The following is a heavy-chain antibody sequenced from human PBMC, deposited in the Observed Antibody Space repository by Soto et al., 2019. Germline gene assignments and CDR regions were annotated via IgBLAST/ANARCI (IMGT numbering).Heavy chain of an antibody. J-gene: IGHJ4*02. CDR3: ARVRLSNWNDWGDYDY. CDR1: GFTFSSYG. D-gene: IGHD1-1*01. Sequence: GGSLRLSCAASGFTFSSYGMHWVRQAPGKGLEWVAVISYDGSNKYYADSVKGRFTISRDNSKNTLYLQMNSLRAEDTAVYYCARVRLSNWNDWGDYDYWGQGTLVTVSS. V-gene: IGHV3-30*03. CDR2: ISYDGSNK.